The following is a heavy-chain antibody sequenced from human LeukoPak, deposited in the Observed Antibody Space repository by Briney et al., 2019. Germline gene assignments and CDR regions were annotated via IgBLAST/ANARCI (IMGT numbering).Heavy chain of an antibody. CDR2: IWYDGSNK. V-gene: IGHV3-30*02. CDR3: AKDGPTSACGGDCYAGGLDV. Sequence: PGGSLRLSCAASGFTFSSYGMHWVRQAPGKGLEWVAVIWYDGSNKYYADSVKGRFTISRDNSKNTLYLQMNSLRIEDTAVYFCAKDGPTSACGGDCYAGGLDVWGQGTTVTVSS. D-gene: IGHD2-21*02. J-gene: IGHJ6*02. CDR1: GFTFSSYG.